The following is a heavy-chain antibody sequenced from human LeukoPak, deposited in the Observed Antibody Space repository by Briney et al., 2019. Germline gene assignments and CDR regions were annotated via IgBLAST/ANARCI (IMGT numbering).Heavy chain of an antibody. CDR1: GFTFSSSA. CDR2: ISNNGGYT. J-gene: IGHJ5*02. CDR3: AKCRWDYGDLFDD. D-gene: IGHD4-17*01. Sequence: GGSLRLSCAASGFTFSSSAMSWVRQAPGKGLEWVSAISNNGGYTYYADSVQGRFTISRDNSKNTLYLQMNSLRAEDTAVYYCAKCRWDYGDLFDDWGQGTLVTVSS. V-gene: IGHV3-23*01.